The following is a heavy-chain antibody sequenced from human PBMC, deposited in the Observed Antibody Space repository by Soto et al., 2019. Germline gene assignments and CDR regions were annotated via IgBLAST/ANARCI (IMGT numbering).Heavy chain of an antibody. D-gene: IGHD6-19*01. J-gene: IGHJ4*02. CDR2: ISGNGANT. Sequence: EVQLLESGGGFVRPGGSLRLSCAASGFTFINYAMTWVRQAPGEGLEWVSTISGNGANTHYADSVKGRFSISRDNSKKTLYIQMNSLRADDTAVYYCAKDYGSSRYFFDYWGQGALVTVSS. V-gene: IGHV3-23*01. CDR1: GFTFINYA. CDR3: AKDYGSSRYFFDY.